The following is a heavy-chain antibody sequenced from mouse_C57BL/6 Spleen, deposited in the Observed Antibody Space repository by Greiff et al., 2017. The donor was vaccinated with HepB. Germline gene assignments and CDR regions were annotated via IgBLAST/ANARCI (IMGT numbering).Heavy chain of an antibody. J-gene: IGHJ4*01. CDR3: ARSYGNYPTYYAMDY. CDR1: GYTFTSYG. V-gene: IGHV1-81*01. CDR2: IYPRSGNT. D-gene: IGHD2-1*01. Sequence: VQLQQSGAELARPGASVKLSCKASGYTFTSYGISWVKQRTGQGLEWIGEIYPRSGNTYYNEKFKGKATLTADKSSSTAYMELRSLTSEDSAVYFCARSYGNYPTYYAMDYWGQGTSVTVSS.